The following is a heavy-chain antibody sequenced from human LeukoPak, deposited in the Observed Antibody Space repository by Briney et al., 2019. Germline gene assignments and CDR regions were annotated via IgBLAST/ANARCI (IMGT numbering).Heavy chain of an antibody. J-gene: IGHJ4*02. CDR1: GFTFSAYS. CDR2: ISSSSSYV. CDR3: ARDDRRYDILTGYSADY. D-gene: IGHD3-9*01. V-gene: IGHV3-21*01. Sequence: GGSLRLSCAASGFTFSAYSMNWVRQAPGKGLEWVSSISSSSSYVYYADSVKGRFTISRDNAKNSLYLQMNSLRAEDTAVYYYARDDRRYDILTGYSADYWGQGTLVTVSS.